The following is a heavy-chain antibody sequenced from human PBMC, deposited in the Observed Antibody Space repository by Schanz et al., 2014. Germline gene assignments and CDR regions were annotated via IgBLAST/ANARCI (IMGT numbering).Heavy chain of an antibody. D-gene: IGHD1-26*01. CDR2: ISPYNGNT. V-gene: IGHV1-18*01. CDR3: ARGTMPGAVDI. Sequence: QGQLVQSGPEVKEPGASVKVSCEASRYTFTSHGISWVRQAPGQGLEWMGWISPYNGNTNYAQKLQARVTMTADTSTSTAYMELSSLRYEDTALYYCARGTMPGAVDIWGQGTMVTVSS. CDR1: RYTFTSHG. J-gene: IGHJ3*02.